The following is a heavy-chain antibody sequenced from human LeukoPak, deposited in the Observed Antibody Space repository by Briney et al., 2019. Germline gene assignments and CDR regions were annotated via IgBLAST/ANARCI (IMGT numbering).Heavy chain of an antibody. CDR3: ARRGSGSYYTTTLDY. D-gene: IGHD3-10*01. Sequence: GGSLRLSCAASGFTFSDYYMSWIRQAPGKGLEWVSYISSSGSTIYYADSVKGRFTISMDNAKNSLYLQMNSLRAEDTAVYYCARRGSGSYYTTTLDYWGQGTLVTVSS. CDR2: ISSSGSTI. CDR1: GFTFSDYY. V-gene: IGHV3-11*04. J-gene: IGHJ4*02.